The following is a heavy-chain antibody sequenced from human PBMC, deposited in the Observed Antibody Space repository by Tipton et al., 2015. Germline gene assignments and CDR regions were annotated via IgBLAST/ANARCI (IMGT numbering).Heavy chain of an antibody. J-gene: IGHJ4*02. D-gene: IGHD2-15*01. V-gene: IGHV3-48*02. Sequence: SLRLSCVVSGFSFSSYSMTWVRQAPGKGLEWISYMSSGTTIFYADSVKGRFTFSRDIAKNSVYLQMNSLRDGDTAVYYCARDQGFYFDSWGQGTLVTVSS. CDR3: ARDQGFYFDS. CDR1: GFSFSSYS. CDR2: MSSGTTI.